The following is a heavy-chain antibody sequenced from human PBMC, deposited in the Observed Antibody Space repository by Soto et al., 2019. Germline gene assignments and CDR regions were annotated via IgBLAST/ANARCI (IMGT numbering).Heavy chain of an antibody. J-gene: IGHJ6*03. Sequence: QVQLQESGPGLVKPPQTLTLTCSVSGESIRSGDHYWSWIRQPPGKGLEWIGYIYYNGNTYYNPSLQSRVYISVDTSTNQFSLKLSAVTAADTAVYYCARDAGYCNGVSCYPYNMDVWGQGTTVTVSS. D-gene: IGHD2-15*01. CDR1: GESIRSGDHY. CDR3: ARDAGYCNGVSCYPYNMDV. V-gene: IGHV4-30-4*01. CDR2: IYYNGNT.